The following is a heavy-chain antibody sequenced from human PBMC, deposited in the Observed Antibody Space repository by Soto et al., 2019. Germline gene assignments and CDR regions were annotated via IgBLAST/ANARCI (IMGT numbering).Heavy chain of an antibody. J-gene: IGHJ4*02. CDR1: GFTFSSYS. D-gene: IGHD1-7*01. CDR2: ISSSSSYI. CDR3: ARDREYNGNLLPSYYFDY. V-gene: IGHV3-21*01. Sequence: EVQLVESGGGLVKPGGSLRLSCAASGFTFSSYSMHWVRQAPGKGLEWVSAISSSSSYIYYADSVKGRFTISRDNAKNSLYPQMNSLRAEDTAVYYCARDREYNGNLLPSYYFDYWVQGSLVTVSS.